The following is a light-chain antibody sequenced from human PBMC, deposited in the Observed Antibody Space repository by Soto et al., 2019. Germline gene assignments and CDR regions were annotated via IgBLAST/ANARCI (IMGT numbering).Light chain of an antibody. CDR3: QQSGSSPLT. Sequence: EIVLTQSPGTLSLSPGERATLSCRSSQSVSCSYLAWYQQKPGQAPRLVIYGASSRATGIPDRFSGSGSGTDFALNISRQECEEYTVYYCQQSGSSPLTVGGGTKVEIK. V-gene: IGKV3-20*01. CDR1: QSVSCSY. J-gene: IGKJ4*01. CDR2: GAS.